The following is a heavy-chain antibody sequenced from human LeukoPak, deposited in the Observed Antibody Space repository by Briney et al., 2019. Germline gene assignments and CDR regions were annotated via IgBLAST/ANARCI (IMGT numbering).Heavy chain of an antibody. CDR2: ISSNGRIT. CDR1: GFSFGTYA. D-gene: IGHD6-19*01. V-gene: IGHV3-64*01. CDR3: ARVSGWYWFDN. J-gene: IGHJ4*02. Sequence: PGGSLRLSCAASGFSFGTYAMHWVRQAPGKGLEYVSAISSNGRITYYANSVKGRFTISRDNSKNILYLQMGSLRAEDTAVYYCARVSGWYWFDNWGPGTLVTVSS.